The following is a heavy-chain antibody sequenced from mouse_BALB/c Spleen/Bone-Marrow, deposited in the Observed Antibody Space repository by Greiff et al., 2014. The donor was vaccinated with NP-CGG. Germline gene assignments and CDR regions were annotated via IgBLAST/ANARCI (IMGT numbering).Heavy chain of an antibody. D-gene: IGHD2-4*01. CDR2: INPSTGYT. CDR1: GYTFTSYW. V-gene: IGHV1-7*01. CDR3: ARWGLRSDY. J-gene: IGHJ2*01. Sequence: QVQLLQSGAEPAKPGASVKMSCKASGYTFTSYWMHWVKQRPGQGLEWIGYINPSTGYTEYNQKFKDKATLTAGRSSSTAYMQLSSLTSEDSAVYYCARWGLRSDYWGQGTTLTVSS.